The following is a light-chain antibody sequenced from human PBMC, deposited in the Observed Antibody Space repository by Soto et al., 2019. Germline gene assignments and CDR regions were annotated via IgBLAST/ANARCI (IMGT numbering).Light chain of an antibody. V-gene: IGKV1-39*01. CDR3: QQTYTSPLYT. Sequence: DIQMTQSPSSLSASVGDRVTITCRTSQSITNYLNWYQQKPGKAPKLLIYAASTLQSGVPSRFSGSGSGTDFTLTISSLHPGDFASYYCQQTYTSPLYTCGQGTKLEIK. CDR1: QSITNY. J-gene: IGKJ2*01. CDR2: AAS.